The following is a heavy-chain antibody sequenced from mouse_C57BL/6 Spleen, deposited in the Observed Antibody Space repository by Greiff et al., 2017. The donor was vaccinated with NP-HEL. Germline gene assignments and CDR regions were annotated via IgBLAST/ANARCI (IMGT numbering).Heavy chain of an antibody. CDR1: GYTFTSYW. CDR3: ARDDGYFHYFDY. Sequence: VQLQQSGAELVRPGSSVKLSCKASGYTFTSYWMDWVKQRPGQGLEWIGNIYPSDSETHYNQKFKDKATLTVDKSSSTAYMQLSSLPSEDSAVYYCARDDGYFHYFDYWGQGTTLTVSS. V-gene: IGHV1-61*01. J-gene: IGHJ2*01. CDR2: IYPSDSET. D-gene: IGHD2-3*01.